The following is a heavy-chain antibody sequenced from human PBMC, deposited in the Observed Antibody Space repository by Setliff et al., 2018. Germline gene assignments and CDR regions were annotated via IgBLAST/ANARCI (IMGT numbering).Heavy chain of an antibody. V-gene: IGHV5-51*01. D-gene: IGHD4-17*01. Sequence: GESLTISCQGSGYNFNTAWIGWVRQKPGKGLEWMGVIYPDDSDSRYSPSFEGHVTLSVDKSIGTASLQWASLKISDSAIYYCARRDFGSDYPLRIWGQGILVTVSS. CDR1: GYNFNTAW. J-gene: IGHJ4*02. CDR2: IYPDDSDS. CDR3: ARRDFGSDYPLRI.